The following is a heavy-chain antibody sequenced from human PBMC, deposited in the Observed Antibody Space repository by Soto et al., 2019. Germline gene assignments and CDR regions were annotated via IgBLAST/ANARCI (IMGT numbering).Heavy chain of an antibody. CDR3: ARDGTLYDSSGYYYLY. V-gene: IGHV1-69*13. J-gene: IGHJ4*02. CDR2: IIPLFGKA. CDR1: GGTFSRYA. D-gene: IGHD3-22*01. Sequence: ASVKVSCKASGGTFSRYAISWVRQAPGQGLEWMGGIIPLFGKANYAQKFQGRVTITADESTSTAYMELSSLRSEDTAVYYCARDGTLYDSSGYYYLYWGQGTLVTVSS.